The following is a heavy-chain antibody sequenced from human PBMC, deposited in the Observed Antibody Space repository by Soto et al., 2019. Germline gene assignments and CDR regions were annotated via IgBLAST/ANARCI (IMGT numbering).Heavy chain of an antibody. Sequence: GGSLRLSCAASGFTFSSYGMHRVRQAPGKGLEGVAVISFDGSNKYYADSVKGRFTISRDNSKNTLYLQMNSLRAEDTAVEYCAKEAAAGTYFDYVGQGTQVSSSS. V-gene: IGHV3-30*18. CDR2: ISFDGSNK. D-gene: IGHD6-13*01. J-gene: IGHJ4*02. CDR3: AKEAAAGTYFDY. CDR1: GFTFSSYG.